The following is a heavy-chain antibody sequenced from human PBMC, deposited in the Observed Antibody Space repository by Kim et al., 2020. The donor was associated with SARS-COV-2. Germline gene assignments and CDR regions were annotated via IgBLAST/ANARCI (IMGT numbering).Heavy chain of an antibody. V-gene: IGHV3-9*01. CDR3: SKDGGITVMSGDGMDV. CDR1: GFTFDDYA. CDR2: ISWNSGSI. J-gene: IGHJ6*02. D-gene: IGHD3-3*01. Sequence: GGSLRLSCAASGFTFDDYAMHWVRQAPGKGLEWVSGISWNSGSIGYADSVKGRFTISRDNAKNSLYLQMNSLRAEDTAVYYCSKDGGITVMSGDGMDVRGQWATVTVSS.